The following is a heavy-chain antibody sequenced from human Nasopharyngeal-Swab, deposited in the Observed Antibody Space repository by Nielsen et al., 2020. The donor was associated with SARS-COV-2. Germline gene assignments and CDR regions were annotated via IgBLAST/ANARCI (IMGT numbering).Heavy chain of an antibody. D-gene: IGHD3-10*01. Sequence: SGPTLVKLTQTLTLTCTFSGFSLSSSGMGVGVGWIRQSPGKALEWLALILWDDDKRYSRSLKSRLTITKDTSKNQVVLTMTNMDPVDTATYYCAHSRYGSGSYSPPFFDDWGQGTLVSVSS. V-gene: IGHV2-5*02. J-gene: IGHJ4*02. CDR3: AHSRYGSGSYSPPFFDD. CDR1: GFSLSSSGMGVG. CDR2: ILWDDDK.